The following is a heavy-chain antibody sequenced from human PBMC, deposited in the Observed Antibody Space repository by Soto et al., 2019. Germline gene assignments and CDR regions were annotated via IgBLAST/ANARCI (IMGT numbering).Heavy chain of an antibody. V-gene: IGHV4-4*07. CDR3: ASLGGTIYY. CDR2: IHSSGYT. Sequence: QVHLQESCPGLVKPSETLSLTCTVSGGSISSYYWNWIRQPAGKGLEWIGRIHSSGYTNYNSSLRSRVTMAVDSSKSQISLKMTSVPDAYTAVYYCASLGGTIYYLAQGTLVTVSS. D-gene: IGHD1-26*01. J-gene: IGHJ4*02. CDR1: GGSISSYY.